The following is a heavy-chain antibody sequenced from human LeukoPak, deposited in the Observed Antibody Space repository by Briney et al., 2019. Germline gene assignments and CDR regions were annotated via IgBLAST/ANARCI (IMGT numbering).Heavy chain of an antibody. D-gene: IGHD3-10*01. CDR1: GYTLTELS. CDR2: FDPEDGET. CDR3: ATYSGSYYTFDY. J-gene: IGHJ4*02. Sequence: ASVNVSCKVSGYTLTELSMHWVRQAPGEGLEWMGGFDPEDGETIYAQKFQGRVTMTEDTSTDTAYMELSSLRSEDTAVYYCATYSGSYYTFDYWGQGTLVTVSS. V-gene: IGHV1-24*01.